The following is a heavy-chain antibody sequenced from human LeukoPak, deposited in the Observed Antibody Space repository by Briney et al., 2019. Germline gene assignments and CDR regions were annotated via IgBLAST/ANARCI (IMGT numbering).Heavy chain of an antibody. J-gene: IGHJ4*02. D-gene: IGHD3-22*01. CDR3: ARGPITTRSHFDY. CDR2: ISVYNDNK. V-gene: IGHV1-18*01. CDR1: GYTFTSYG. Sequence: ASVKVSCKASGYTFTSYGISWVRQAPGQGLEWMGWISVYNDNKNYAQKFQGRVTMTTDPSTSTAHMELRSLRSDDTAVYYCARGPITTRSHFDYWGQGTLVTVSS.